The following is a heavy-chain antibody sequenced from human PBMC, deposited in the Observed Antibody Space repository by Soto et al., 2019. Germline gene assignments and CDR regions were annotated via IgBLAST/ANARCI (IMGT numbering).Heavy chain of an antibody. J-gene: IGHJ4*02. Sequence: GGSLRLSCAASGFTFSGSAMHWVRQASGKGLEWVGRIRSKANSYATAYAASVKGRFTISRDDSKNTAYLQMNSLKTEDTSVYYCTRPQYSSSPGWCQGTLVTVSS. V-gene: IGHV3-73*01. D-gene: IGHD6-6*01. CDR2: IRSKANSYAT. CDR3: TRPQYSSSPG. CDR1: GFTFSGSA.